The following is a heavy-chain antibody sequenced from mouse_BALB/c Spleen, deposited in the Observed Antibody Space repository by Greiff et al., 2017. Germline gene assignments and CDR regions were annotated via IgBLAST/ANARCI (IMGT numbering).Heavy chain of an antibody. V-gene: IGHV1S81*02. CDR3: TRSYYGYFAY. J-gene: IGHJ3*01. D-gene: IGHD1-2*01. Sequence: VQLQQSGAELVKPGASVKLSCKASGYTFTSYYMYWVKQRPGQGLEWIGEINPSNGGTNFNEKFKSKATLTVDKSSSTAYMQLSSLTSEDSAVYYCTRSYYGYFAYWGQGTLVTVSA. CDR2: INPSNGGT. CDR1: GYTFTSYY.